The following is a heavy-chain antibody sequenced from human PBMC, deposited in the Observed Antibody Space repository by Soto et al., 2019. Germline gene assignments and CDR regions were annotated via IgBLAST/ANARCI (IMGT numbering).Heavy chain of an antibody. CDR1: GFSFVNYG. CDR2: ISSSGVRT. V-gene: IGHV3-23*01. CDR3: AKVATPQVVIEYFDY. D-gene: IGHD2-21*01. Sequence: WGPWCLSFGTSGFSFVNYGMGWVRQAPGKGLELVSGISSSGVRTYFADSVRGRFTISRDNSKNTMYLKMDSLRVEDTAVYYCAKVATPQVVIEYFDYWGQGCLFTVSS. J-gene: IGHJ4*02.